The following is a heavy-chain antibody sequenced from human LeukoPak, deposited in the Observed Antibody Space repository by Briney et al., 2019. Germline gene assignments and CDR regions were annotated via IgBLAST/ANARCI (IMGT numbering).Heavy chain of an antibody. Sequence: SETLSLTCTVSGGSISSYYWSWIRQPPGKGLEWIGYIYYSGSTNYNPSLKSRVTISVDTSKNQFSLKLSSVTAADTAVYYCARRFYGSGSYVFDYWGQXXLVXVSS. J-gene: IGHJ4*02. V-gene: IGHV4-59*01. CDR2: IYYSGST. CDR1: GGSISSYY. D-gene: IGHD3-10*01. CDR3: ARRFYGSGSYVFDY.